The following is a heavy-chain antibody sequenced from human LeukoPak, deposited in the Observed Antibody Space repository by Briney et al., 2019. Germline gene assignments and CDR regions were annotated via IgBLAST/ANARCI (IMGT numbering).Heavy chain of an antibody. D-gene: IGHD2-2*01. CDR3: AKGEGGYCSSTSCSTFFDY. Sequence: GGSLRLSCAASGFTFSSYAMNWVRQAPGKGLEWVSAISGGGESTYYADSVKGRFTISRDNSKNTLYLQMNSLRAEDTAVYYCAKGEGGYCSSTSCSTFFDYWGQGTLVTVSS. V-gene: IGHV3-23*01. J-gene: IGHJ4*02. CDR2: ISGGGEST. CDR1: GFTFSSYA.